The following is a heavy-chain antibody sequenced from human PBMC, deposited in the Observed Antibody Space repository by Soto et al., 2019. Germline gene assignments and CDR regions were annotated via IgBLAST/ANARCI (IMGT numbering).Heavy chain of an antibody. J-gene: IGHJ6*02. Sequence: ASVKVSCKASGYTFTSYGISWVRQAPGQWLEWMGWISAYNGNTNYAQKLQGRVTMTTDTSTSTAYMELRSLRSDDTAVYYCARDLRSPASWGHYYGMDVWGQGTTVTVSS. V-gene: IGHV1-18*01. D-gene: IGHD7-27*01. CDR2: ISAYNGNT. CDR3: ARDLRSPASWGHYYGMDV. CDR1: GYTFTSYG.